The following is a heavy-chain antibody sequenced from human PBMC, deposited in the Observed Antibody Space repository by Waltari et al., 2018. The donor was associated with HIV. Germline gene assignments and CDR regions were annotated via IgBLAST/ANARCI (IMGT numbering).Heavy chain of an antibody. CDR3: ARKYSSSWGAPLDY. CDR1: GFTLSSYG. Sequence: QVQLVESGGGVVQPGRSLRLSGATSGFTLSSYGRHWVRQAPGKGLEWVTVIWYDGSKKYYADSVKGRFTISRDNSKNTLYLQMNSLRIEDTAVYYCARKYSSSWGAPLDYWGQGTLVTVSS. J-gene: IGHJ4*02. V-gene: IGHV3-33*01. D-gene: IGHD6-13*01. CDR2: IWYDGSKK.